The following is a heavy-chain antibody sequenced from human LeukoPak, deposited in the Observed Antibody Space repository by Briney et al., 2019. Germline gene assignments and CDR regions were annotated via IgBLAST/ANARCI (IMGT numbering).Heavy chain of an antibody. CDR3: ARRGIWDLQIGNWFDP. CDR1: GGSISGSRRY. D-gene: IGHD3-16*01. Sequence: SETLSLTCNVSGGSISGSRRYWGWVRQPPGGGLEWIGSIRYIGTTYYNPSLKTRATISPDTSKNQYSLRLTSVTAADTAIYYCARRGIWDLQIGNWFDPWGQGILVIVSS. V-gene: IGHV4-39*01. J-gene: IGHJ5*02. CDR2: IRYIGTT.